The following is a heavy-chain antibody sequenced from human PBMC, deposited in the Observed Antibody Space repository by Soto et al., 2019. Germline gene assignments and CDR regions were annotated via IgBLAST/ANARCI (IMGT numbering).Heavy chain of an antibody. CDR2: IKQDGSDK. J-gene: IGHJ4*02. D-gene: IGHD2-15*01. Sequence: EVQLVESGGGLVQPGGSLRLSCAASGFTFSTFWMSWVRQAPGKGLEWVANIKQDGSDKYYVDSVKGRFTISRDNAKNSLYLQINGLRAEDPAVYYCARVKSLAGHYWGQGSLVTVSS. CDR3: ARVKSLAGHY. CDR1: GFTFSTFW. V-gene: IGHV3-7*05.